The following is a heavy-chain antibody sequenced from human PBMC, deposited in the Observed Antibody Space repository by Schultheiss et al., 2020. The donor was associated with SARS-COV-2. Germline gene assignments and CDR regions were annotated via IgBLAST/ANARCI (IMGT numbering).Heavy chain of an antibody. CDR1: GGSISSYY. Sequence: SETLSLTCTVSGGSISSYYWSWIRQPAGKGLEWIGRIYTSGSTNYNPSLKSRVTISVDTSKNQFSLKLSSVTAADTAVYYCARGDGYYDSSGYYPPWFDPWGQGTLVTVSS. CDR3: ARGDGYYDSSGYYPPWFDP. CDR2: IYTSGST. J-gene: IGHJ5*02. V-gene: IGHV4-4*07. D-gene: IGHD3-22*01.